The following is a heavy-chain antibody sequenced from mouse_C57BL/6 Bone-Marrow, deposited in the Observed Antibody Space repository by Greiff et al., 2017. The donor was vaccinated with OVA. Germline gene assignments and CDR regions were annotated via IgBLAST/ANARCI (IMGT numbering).Heavy chain of an antibody. Sequence: EVKVVESGEGLVKPGGSLKLSCAASGFTFSSYAMSWVRQTPEKRLEWVAYISSGGDYIYYADTVKGRFTISRDNARNTLYLQMSSLKSEDTAMYYCTSLYCDYGHYFDYWGQGTTLTVSS. J-gene: IGHJ2*01. D-gene: IGHD2-4*01. CDR1: GFTFSSYA. V-gene: IGHV5-9-1*02. CDR2: ISSGGDYI. CDR3: TSLYCDYGHYFDY.